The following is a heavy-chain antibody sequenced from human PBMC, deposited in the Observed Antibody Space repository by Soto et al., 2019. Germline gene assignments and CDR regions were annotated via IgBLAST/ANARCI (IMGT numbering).Heavy chain of an antibody. J-gene: IGHJ4*02. CDR2: IYSNGNT. CDR3: ARGQNILTD. CDR1: GGSISGYY. D-gene: IGHD2-15*01. Sequence: SETLSLTCTVSGGSISGYYCTWIRQPPGKGLEWIGNIYSNGNTNYNPSLKSRVTMSVDTSKNQFSLKVTSVTAADTAVYYCARGQNILTDWGQGTLVTVYS. V-gene: IGHV4-4*07.